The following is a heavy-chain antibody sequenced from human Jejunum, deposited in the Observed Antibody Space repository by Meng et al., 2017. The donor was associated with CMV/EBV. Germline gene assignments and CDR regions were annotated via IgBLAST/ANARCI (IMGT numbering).Heavy chain of an antibody. CDR3: ARVRSTSFGVIIYALDV. V-gene: IGHV3-30-3*01. J-gene: IGHJ6*02. CDR2: ISFDESSK. CDR1: FSSYA. D-gene: IGHD3-3*01. Sequence: FSSYALHWVRQDTGRRLEWVAVISFDESSKYYADSVRSRFTISRDNSNNTLYLQMNSLRGEDAAVYYCARVRSTSFGVIIYALDVWGQGTTVTVSS.